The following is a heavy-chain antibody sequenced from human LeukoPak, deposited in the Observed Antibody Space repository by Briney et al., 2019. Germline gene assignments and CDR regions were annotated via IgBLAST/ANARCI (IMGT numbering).Heavy chain of an antibody. D-gene: IGHD2-15*01. V-gene: IGHV3-15*07. CDR1: GFTFTSYS. J-gene: IGHJ4*02. CDR3: TQGSGQYFDY. CDR2: IRSRGDGGTT. Sequence: GGSLRLSCAASGFTFTSYSMNWVRQAPGKGLEWVGRIRSRGDGGTTDFAAPVKGRFTISRDDSKNTLYLQMNSLTSEDTAVYYCTQGSGQYFDYWGQGTLVTVSS.